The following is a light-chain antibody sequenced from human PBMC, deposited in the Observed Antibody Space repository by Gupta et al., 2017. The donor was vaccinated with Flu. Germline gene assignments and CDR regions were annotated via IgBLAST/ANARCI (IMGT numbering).Light chain of an antibody. CDR1: IGAPYD. J-gene: IGLJ2*01. V-gene: IGLV1-40*01. CDR2: GNH. Sequence: IGAPYDVHWYQQLPGTAPKLLIFGNHSRPSGVPDRFSGSKSGTSASLAITGLQTEDEADYYCQSYDSSLSGVVFGGGTKLTVL. CDR3: QSYDSSLSGVV.